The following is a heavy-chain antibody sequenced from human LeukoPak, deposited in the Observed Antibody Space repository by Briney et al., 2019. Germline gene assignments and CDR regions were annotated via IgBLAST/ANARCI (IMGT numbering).Heavy chain of an antibody. J-gene: IGHJ3*01. D-gene: IGHD1-1*01. Sequence: ASVKVSCKASGYTFTVYYMHWVRQAPGQGLEWLGWTKPDSGGTRIAQKFQDRVTLTRDTSISTAYMELSSLTSDDTALYYCAREGVTGRTEWYAFDLWGQGTVLTVSS. CDR1: GYTFTVYY. CDR3: AREGVTGRTEWYAFDL. CDR2: TKPDSGGT. V-gene: IGHV1-2*02.